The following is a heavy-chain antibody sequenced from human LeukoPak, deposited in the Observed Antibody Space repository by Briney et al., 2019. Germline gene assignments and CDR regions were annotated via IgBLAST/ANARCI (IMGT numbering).Heavy chain of an antibody. CDR1: GGSFSGYY. Sequence: SETLSLTCAVYGGSFSGYYWSWIRQPPGKGLEWIGEINHSGSTNYNPSLKSRVTISVDTSKNQFSLKLSSVTAADTAVCYCARTGTYCSSTSCYSPSYYYYYMDVWGKGTTVTVSS. CDR2: INHSGST. J-gene: IGHJ6*03. V-gene: IGHV4-34*01. D-gene: IGHD2-2*01. CDR3: ARTGTYCSSTSCYSPSYYYYYMDV.